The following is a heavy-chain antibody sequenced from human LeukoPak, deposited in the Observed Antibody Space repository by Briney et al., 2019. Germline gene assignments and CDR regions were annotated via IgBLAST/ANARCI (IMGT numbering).Heavy chain of an antibody. Sequence: GASVKVSCKASGYTFTSYGISWVRQAPGQGLEWMGIINPSGGSTNYAQKFQGRVTMTRDTSTSTVYMELRSLRSEDTAVYYCATERCPNGVCYNYYGLDVWGQGTTVTVFS. J-gene: IGHJ6*02. D-gene: IGHD2-8*01. CDR2: INPSGGST. CDR1: GYTFTSYG. V-gene: IGHV1-46*01. CDR3: ATERCPNGVCYNYYGLDV.